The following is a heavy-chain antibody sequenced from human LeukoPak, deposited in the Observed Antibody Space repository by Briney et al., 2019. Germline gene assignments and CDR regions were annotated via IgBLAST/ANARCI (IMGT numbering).Heavy chain of an antibody. D-gene: IGHD1-1*01. J-gene: IGHJ6*02. CDR2: INHSGST. V-gene: IGHV4-34*01. Sequence: SSETLSLTCAVYGGSFSGYYWSWIRQPPGKGLEWIGEINHSGSTNYNPSLKSRVTTSVDTSKNQFSLKLSSVTAADTAVYYCARGSGRMEGMDVWGQGTTVTASS. CDR3: ARGSGRMEGMDV. CDR1: GGSFSGYY.